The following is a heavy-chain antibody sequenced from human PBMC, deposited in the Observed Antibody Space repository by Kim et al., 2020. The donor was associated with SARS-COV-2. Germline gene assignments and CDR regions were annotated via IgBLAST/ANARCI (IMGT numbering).Heavy chain of an antibody. CDR2: INTNTGNP. D-gene: IGHD3-9*01. CDR3: ARVHGLLTGYYPYYFDY. CDR1: GYTFTNYA. V-gene: IGHV7-4-1*02. Sequence: ASVKVSCKASGYTFTNYAMNWVRQAPGQGLEWMGWINTNTGNPTYAQGFTGRFVFSLDTSVSTAYLQISSLKAEDTAVYYCARVHGLLTGYYPYYFDYWGQGTLVTVSS. J-gene: IGHJ4*02.